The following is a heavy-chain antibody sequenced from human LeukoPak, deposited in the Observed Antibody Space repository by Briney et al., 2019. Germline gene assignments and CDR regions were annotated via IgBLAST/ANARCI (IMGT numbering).Heavy chain of an antibody. J-gene: IGHJ6*02. CDR2: IYGGGST. V-gene: IGHV3-66*01. CDR1: GFTVSSNY. Sequence: GGSLRLSCAASGFTVSSNYMSWVRQAPGKGLEWVSVIYGGGSTYYADSVKGRFTISRDNSKNTLYLQMNSLRAEDTAVYYCARNARFLHYYGMDVWGQGTTVTVSS. D-gene: IGHD3-3*01. CDR3: ARNARFLHYYGMDV.